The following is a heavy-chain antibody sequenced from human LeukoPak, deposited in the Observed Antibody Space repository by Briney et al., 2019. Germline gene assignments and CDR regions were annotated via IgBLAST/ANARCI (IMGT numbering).Heavy chain of an antibody. Sequence: QSGGSLGLSCAASGFRFSGYWMTWVRQAPGKGLEWVAVISYDGSNKYYADSVKGRFTISRDNSKNTLYLQMNSLRAEDTAVYYCARGLHTSGIYGSGTQPLIDYWGQGTLVTVSS. CDR2: ISYDGSNK. D-gene: IGHD3-10*01. V-gene: IGHV3-30-3*01. J-gene: IGHJ4*02. CDR3: ARGLHTSGIYGSGTQPLIDY. CDR1: GFRFSGYW.